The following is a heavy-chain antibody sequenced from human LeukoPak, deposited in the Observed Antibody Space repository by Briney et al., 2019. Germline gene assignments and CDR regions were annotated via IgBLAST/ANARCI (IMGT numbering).Heavy chain of an antibody. CDR1: GYTFTGYY. CDR3: ARANSSGWYNPDY. CDR2: INPNSGGT. Sequence: SVKVSCKASGYTFTGYYMHWVRQAPGQGLEWMGWINPNSGGTNYAQKFQGRVTMTRDTSISTAYMELSSLKSEDTAVYYCARANSSGWYNPDYWGQGTLVTVSS. J-gene: IGHJ4*02. D-gene: IGHD6-19*01. V-gene: IGHV1-2*02.